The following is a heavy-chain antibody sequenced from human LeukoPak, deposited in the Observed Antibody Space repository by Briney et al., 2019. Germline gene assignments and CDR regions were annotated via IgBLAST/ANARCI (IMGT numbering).Heavy chain of an antibody. V-gene: IGHV4-39*01. J-gene: IGHJ6*03. Sequence: SETLSLTCTVSGGSISSSSYYWGWIRQPPGKGLECIGSIYYSGSTYYNPSLKSRVTISVDTSKNQFSLKLSSVTAADTAVYYRPRHAVVPAAPRMDVWVKGTTVTVSS. D-gene: IGHD2-2*01. CDR2: IYYSGST. CDR1: GGSISSSSYY. CDR3: PRHAVVPAAPRMDV.